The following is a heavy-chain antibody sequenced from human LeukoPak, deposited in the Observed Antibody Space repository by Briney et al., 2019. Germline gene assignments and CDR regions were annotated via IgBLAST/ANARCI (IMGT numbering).Heavy chain of an antibody. CDR2: IYSGGST. CDR3: AREYCSSASCSVDY. D-gene: IGHD2-2*01. J-gene: IGHJ4*02. Sequence: GGSLRLSCAASGFTVSSNYMSWVRQAPGKGLEWVSVIYSGGSTYYADSVKGRFTISRDNSKNTLYLQMNSLRAEDTAVYYCAREYCSSASCSVDYWGQGTLVTVSS. V-gene: IGHV3-66*02. CDR1: GFTVSSNY.